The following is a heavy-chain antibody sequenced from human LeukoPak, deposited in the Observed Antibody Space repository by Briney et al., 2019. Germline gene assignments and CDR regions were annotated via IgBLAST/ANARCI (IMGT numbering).Heavy chain of an antibody. V-gene: IGHV3-53*01. CDR3: ARDSLFNWNDGAFDI. J-gene: IGHJ3*02. Sequence: GGSLRLSCAASGFTVSSNYMSWVRQAPGKGLEWVSVIYSGGSTYYADSVKGRFTISRDNSKNTLNLQMNSLRAEDTAVYYCARDSLFNWNDGAFDIWGQGTMVTVSS. D-gene: IGHD1-20*01. CDR2: IYSGGST. CDR1: GFTVSSNY.